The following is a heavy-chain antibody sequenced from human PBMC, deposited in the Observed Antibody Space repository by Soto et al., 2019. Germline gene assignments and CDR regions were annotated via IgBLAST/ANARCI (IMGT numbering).Heavy chain of an antibody. CDR1: GFTFGDYA. CDR2: IRSNTYGGTT. D-gene: IGHD6-6*01. CDR3: ARRKYLDY. Sequence: PGGSLRLSCTTFGFTFGDYAMSWFRQAPWKGLEWIGYIRSNTYGGTTEYAASVKGRFTISRDDSKRVAHLQMNSLETEDTAVYFCARRKYLDYWGQGTLVTVSS. V-gene: IGHV3-49*03. J-gene: IGHJ4*02.